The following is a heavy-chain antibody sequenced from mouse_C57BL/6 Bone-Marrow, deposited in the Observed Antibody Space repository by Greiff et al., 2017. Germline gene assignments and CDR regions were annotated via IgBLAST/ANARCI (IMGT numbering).Heavy chain of an antibody. Sequence: QVQLQQSGAELVKPGASVKLSCKASGYTFTSYWMPWVKQRPGRGLEWIGGIDPNSGGTKYNEKFKSKATLTVDKPSSTAYMQLSSLTSEDSAVYYCARRDYRAMDYWGQGTSVTVSA. CDR3: ARRDYRAMDY. D-gene: IGHD2-14*01. J-gene: IGHJ4*01. V-gene: IGHV1-72*01. CDR1: GYTFTSYW. CDR2: IDPNSGGT.